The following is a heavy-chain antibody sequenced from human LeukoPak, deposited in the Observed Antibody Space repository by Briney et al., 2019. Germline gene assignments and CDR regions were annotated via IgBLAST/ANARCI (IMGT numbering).Heavy chain of an antibody. CDR2: ISSSSSYI. J-gene: IGHJ4*02. V-gene: IGHV3-21*01. D-gene: IGHD6-19*01. CDR1: GFTFSSYA. Sequence: GGFLRLSCAASGFTFSSYAMHWVRQAPGKGLEWVSSISSSSSYIYYADSVKGRFTISRDNAKNSLYLQMNSLRAEDTAVYYCARELDMGGGWYGPIDYWGQGTLVTVSS. CDR3: ARELDMGGGWYGPIDY.